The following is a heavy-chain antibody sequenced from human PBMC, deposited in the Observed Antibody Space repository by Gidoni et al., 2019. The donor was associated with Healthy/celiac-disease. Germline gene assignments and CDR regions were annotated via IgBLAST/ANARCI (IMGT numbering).Heavy chain of an antibody. Sequence: EVQLVESGGGLVQPGGSLRLSCAASGFTFSSYWMSWVRQAPGTGLEWVANIKQDGSEKYYVDSVKGRFTISRDNAKNSLYLQMNSLRAEDTAVYYCARGYSPFHDYGDYGGPDDYGMDVWGQGTTVTVSS. V-gene: IGHV3-7*04. CDR3: ARGYSPFHDYGDYGGPDDYGMDV. CDR1: GFTFSSYW. D-gene: IGHD4-17*01. J-gene: IGHJ6*02. CDR2: IKQDGSEK.